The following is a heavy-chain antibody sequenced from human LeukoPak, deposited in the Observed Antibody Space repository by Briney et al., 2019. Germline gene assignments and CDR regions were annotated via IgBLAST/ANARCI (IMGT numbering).Heavy chain of an antibody. CDR1: GFTFRNYA. Sequence: GGSLRLFCAASGFTFRNYAMTWVRQAPGKGLEWVSAISASGTSTYYADSVKGRFTISRDNSKNTLYLQMSSLRAEDTAVYFCAKGNFLLRNGMDVWGQGTTVTVSS. CDR3: AKGNFLLRNGMDV. V-gene: IGHV3-23*01. CDR2: ISASGTST. D-gene: IGHD2-15*01. J-gene: IGHJ6*02.